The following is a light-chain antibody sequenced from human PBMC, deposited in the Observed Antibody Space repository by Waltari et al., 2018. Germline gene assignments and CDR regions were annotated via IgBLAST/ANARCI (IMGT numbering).Light chain of an antibody. CDR1: RSLFHSSNNKNY. CDR3: QQSYDTPLT. V-gene: IGKV4-1*01. J-gene: IGKJ4*01. CDR2: WAS. Sequence: DIVMTQSPDHLAVSLGERVTVNCGSSRSLFHSSNNKNYLAWYQQKPGQAPKLPIHWASTRASGVPDRFSGSGSGTDFTLTISGLRAEDVAMYYCQQSYDTPLTFGGGTKVAIK.